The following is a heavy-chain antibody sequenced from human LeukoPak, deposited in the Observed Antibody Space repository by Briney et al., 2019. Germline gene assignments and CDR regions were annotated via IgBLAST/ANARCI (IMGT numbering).Heavy chain of an antibody. CDR1: GYTFNNHY. CDR3: ARQGTYSSAIGMGY. V-gene: IGHV1-46*02. CDR2: INPSGGST. D-gene: IGHD6-19*01. Sequence: ASVKVSCKASGYTFNNHYMYWVRQAPGQGFEWMGVINPSGGSTSYAQKFQGRVTMTRDTSTRTVYMEVNSLGSEDTAVYYCARQGTYSSAIGMGYWGQGTLVTVSS. J-gene: IGHJ4*02.